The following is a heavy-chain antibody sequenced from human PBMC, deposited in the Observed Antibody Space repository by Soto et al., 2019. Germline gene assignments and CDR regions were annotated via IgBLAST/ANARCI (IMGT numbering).Heavy chain of an antibody. D-gene: IGHD2-15*01. J-gene: IGHJ5*02. CDR2: IIPIFGTA. CDR1: GGALSSYA. CDR3: ARGRIAAPDWFDP. Sequence: SVKVSCKGSGGALSSYATSWVLQAPGQGLEWMGGIIPIFGTANYVQKFKGRVTITADESTSTAYMELSSLRSEDTAVYYCARGRIAAPDWFDPWGQGTLVTVSS. V-gene: IGHV1-69*13.